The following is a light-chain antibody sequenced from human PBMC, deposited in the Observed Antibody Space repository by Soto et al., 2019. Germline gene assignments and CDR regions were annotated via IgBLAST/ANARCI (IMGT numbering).Light chain of an antibody. CDR1: QSVLYSSNNKNY. V-gene: IGKV4-1*01. CDR3: QSGYT. Sequence: DIVMTQSPDSLAVSLGERATINCKSSQSVLYSSNNKNYLAWYQQKPGQPPKLLIYWASTRESGVPDRFSGSGSGTDFTLTISSLQAEDVAVYYCQSGYTFGQGTNLEIK. J-gene: IGKJ2*01. CDR2: WAS.